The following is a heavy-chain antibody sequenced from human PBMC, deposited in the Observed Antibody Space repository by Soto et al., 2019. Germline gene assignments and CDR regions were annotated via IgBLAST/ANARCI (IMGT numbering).Heavy chain of an antibody. CDR1: GGSFSGYY. D-gene: IGHD3-22*01. V-gene: IGHV4-34*02. CDR3: ARARGFDYHYYVDV. Sequence: QVQLQQWGAGLLKPSETLSLTCAVYGGSFSGYYWTWIRQPPGKGREWIGEINNSGSADHTPSLKRRVSISVDTPKNQFSLKLNSVTAADTAIYYCARARGFDYHYYVDVWGEGTTVTVSS. CDR2: INNSGSA. J-gene: IGHJ6*03.